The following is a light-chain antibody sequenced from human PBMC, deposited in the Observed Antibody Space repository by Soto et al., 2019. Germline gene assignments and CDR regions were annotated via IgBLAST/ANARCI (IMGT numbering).Light chain of an antibody. V-gene: IGLV2-14*01. CDR2: EVS. J-gene: IGLJ1*01. CDR3: SSYTSSSTYV. CDR1: SSDIGGSNY. Sequence: QSVLTQPASVSLSPGQSITISCTGTSSDIGGSNYVSWYQQHPGEAPKLMIYEVSNRPSGVSNRFSGSKSGNTASLTISGLQAEDEADYYCSSYTSSSTYVFGTGTKVTVL.